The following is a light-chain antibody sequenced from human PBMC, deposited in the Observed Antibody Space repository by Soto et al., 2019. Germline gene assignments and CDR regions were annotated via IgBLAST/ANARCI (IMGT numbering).Light chain of an antibody. V-gene: IGLV2-14*01. CDR3: SSYTGDSTYV. CDR2: EIN. Sequence: QSALTQPASVSGSPGQSITISCTAISSDVSDYRYVSWYQQHPGKVPKLIIYEINNRPSGISNRFSGSGSANTASLTISGLQAEDEADYYCSSYTGDSTYVFGTGTKVTVL. J-gene: IGLJ1*01. CDR1: SSDVSDYRY.